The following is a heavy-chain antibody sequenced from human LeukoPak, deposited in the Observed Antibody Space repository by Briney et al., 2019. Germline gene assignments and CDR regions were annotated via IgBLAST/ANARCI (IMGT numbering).Heavy chain of an antibody. CDR1: GFTFDDYG. CDR2: INWNGGST. Sequence: GGSLRLSCAASGFTFDDYGMRWVRHAPGKGLEWVSGINWNGGSTAYADSVKGRFTISRDNAKNSLYLQMNSLRAEDTALYYCARAKRNGFDIWGQGTMVTVSS. CDR3: ARAKRNGFDI. J-gene: IGHJ3*02. V-gene: IGHV3-20*04.